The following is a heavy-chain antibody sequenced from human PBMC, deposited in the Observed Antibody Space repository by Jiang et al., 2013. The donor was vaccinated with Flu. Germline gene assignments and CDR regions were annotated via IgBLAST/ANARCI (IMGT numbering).Heavy chain of an antibody. Sequence: PRKGRGVDWESTIIVGAPTTTRPSKSRVTISVDKSKNQFSLKLSSVTAADTAVYYCARVSDDSSGLDVGGIDYWGQGTLVTVSS. CDR3: ARVSDDSSGLDVGGIDY. D-gene: IGHD3-22*01. V-gene: IGHV4-4*02. CDR2: TIIVGAP. J-gene: IGHJ4*02.